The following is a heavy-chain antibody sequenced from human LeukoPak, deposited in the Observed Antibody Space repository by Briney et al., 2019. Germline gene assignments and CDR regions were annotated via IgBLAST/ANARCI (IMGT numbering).Heavy chain of an antibody. Sequence: GGSLRLSCAASGFTFSSYWMHWVRQAPGKGLVWVSRINGDGSSTNYVDSVRGRFTISRDNAKNTLYLQMNSLRAEDTAVFYCARDPYSGYDRSLDVWGQGTAVTVSS. CDR1: GFTFSSYW. V-gene: IGHV3-74*01. D-gene: IGHD5-12*01. J-gene: IGHJ6*02. CDR3: ARDPYSGYDRSLDV. CDR2: INGDGSST.